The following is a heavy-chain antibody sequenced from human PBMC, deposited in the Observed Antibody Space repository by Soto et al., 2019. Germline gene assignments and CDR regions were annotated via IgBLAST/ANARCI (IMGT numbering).Heavy chain of an antibody. CDR2: INHSGST. J-gene: IGHJ6*03. Sequence: PSETLSLTCAVYGGSFSGYYWSWIRQPPGKGLEWIGEINHSGSTNYNPSLKSRVTISVDTSKNQFSLKLSSVTAADTAVYYCARAQSPRSYCYYYMDVWGKGTTFTVSS. V-gene: IGHV4-34*01. CDR1: GGSFSGYY. CDR3: ARAQSPRSYCYYYMDV.